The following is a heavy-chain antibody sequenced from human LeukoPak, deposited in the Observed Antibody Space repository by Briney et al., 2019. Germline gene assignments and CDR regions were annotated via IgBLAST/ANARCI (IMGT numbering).Heavy chain of an antibody. CDR1: GFTFSSYG. V-gene: IGHV3-30*18. D-gene: IGHD3-3*01. CDR3: AKDLRFLEWLSSYYYGMDV. Sequence: GGSLRLSCAASGFTFSSYGMHWVRQAPGKGLEWVAVISYDGSNKYYADSVKGRFTISRDNSKNTLYPQMNSLRAEDTAVYYCAKDLRFLEWLSSYYYGMDVWGQGTTVTVSS. CDR2: ISYDGSNK. J-gene: IGHJ6*02.